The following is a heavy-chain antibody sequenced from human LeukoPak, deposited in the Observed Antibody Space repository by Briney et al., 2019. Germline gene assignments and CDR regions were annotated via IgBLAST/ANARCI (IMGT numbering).Heavy chain of an antibody. CDR3: AKNHYDSSGYYFYYFDY. CDR1: GFTFSSYW. V-gene: IGHV3-23*01. J-gene: IGHJ4*02. D-gene: IGHD3-22*01. CDR2: ISGSGGST. Sequence: GGSLRLSCAASGFTFSSYWMSWVRQAPGKGLEWVSAISGSGGSTYYADSVKGRFTISRDNSKNTLYLQMNSLRAEDTAVYYCAKNHYDSSGYYFYYFDYWGQGTLVTVSS.